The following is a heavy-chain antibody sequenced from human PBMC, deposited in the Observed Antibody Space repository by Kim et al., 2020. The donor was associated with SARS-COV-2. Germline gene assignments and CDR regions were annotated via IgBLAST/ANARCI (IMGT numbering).Heavy chain of an antibody. CDR1: GFTFSSYG. D-gene: IGHD3-10*01. CDR3: AKESGSGSYSAWTSYYYGTAV. CDR2: ISYDGSNK. J-gene: IGHJ6*02. Sequence: GGSLRLSCAASGFTFSSYGMHWVRQAPGKGLEWVAVISYDGSNKYYADSVKGRFTISRDNSKNTLYLQMNSLRAEDTAVYYCAKESGSGSYSAWTSYYYGTAVWGQGTPVTVSS. V-gene: IGHV3-30*18.